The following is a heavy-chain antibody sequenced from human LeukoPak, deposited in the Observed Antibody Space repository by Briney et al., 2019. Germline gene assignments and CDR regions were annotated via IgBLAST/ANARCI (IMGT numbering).Heavy chain of an antibody. Sequence: GGSLRLSCAAYGFTFSTYGMSWVRQAPGKGLEWVSGISGSGSGSGGSTYYADSVKGRFTISRDNSKNTLYLQMNSLRAEDTAVYYCAKEDIRFLEPNSDFDYWGQGTLVTVSS. D-gene: IGHD3-3*01. CDR1: GFTFSTYG. CDR2: ISGSGSGSGGST. J-gene: IGHJ4*02. CDR3: AKEDIRFLEPNSDFDY. V-gene: IGHV3-23*01.